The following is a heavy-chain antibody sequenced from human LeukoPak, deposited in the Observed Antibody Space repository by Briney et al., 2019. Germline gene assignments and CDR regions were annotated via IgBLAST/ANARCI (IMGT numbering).Heavy chain of an antibody. Sequence: GGSLRLSCAASGFTFSSYWMHWVRQAPGKGLVWVSRINTDGSSTSYADSVKGRFTISRDNAKNTLYLQMNSLRAEDTAVYYCAKEIGYCSSTSCYLLDYWGQGTLVTVSS. D-gene: IGHD2-2*01. CDR3: AKEIGYCSSTSCYLLDY. CDR2: INTDGSST. J-gene: IGHJ4*02. CDR1: GFTFSSYW. V-gene: IGHV3-74*01.